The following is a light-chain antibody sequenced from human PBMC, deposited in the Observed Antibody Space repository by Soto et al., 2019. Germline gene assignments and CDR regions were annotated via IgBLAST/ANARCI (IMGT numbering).Light chain of an antibody. CDR3: SSYVDVVTLEV. V-gene: IGLV2-14*01. J-gene: IGLJ1*01. Sequence: GRAPKLILYEVSNRPSGISNRFSGSKSGNTASLTISGLQAEDVADYYCSSYVDVVTLEVFGPGTEVTVL. CDR2: EVS.